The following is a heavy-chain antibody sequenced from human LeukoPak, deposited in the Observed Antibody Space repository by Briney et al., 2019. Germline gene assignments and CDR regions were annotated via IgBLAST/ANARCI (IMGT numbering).Heavy chain of an antibody. V-gene: IGHV4-39*01. CDR3: ARHDGTYDSSGYYLDY. J-gene: IGHJ4*02. Sequence: SETLSLTCNVSGGSISSSSYYWGWIRQPPGKGLEWIGSIYYSGSTYYNPSLKSRVTISVDTSKNQFSLKLSSVTAADTAVYYCARHDGTYDSSGYYLDYWGEGTLVTVSS. CDR1: GGSISSSSYY. D-gene: IGHD3-22*01. CDR2: IYYSGST.